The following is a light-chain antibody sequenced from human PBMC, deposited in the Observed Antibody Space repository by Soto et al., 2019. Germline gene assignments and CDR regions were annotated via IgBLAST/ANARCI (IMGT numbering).Light chain of an antibody. CDR2: KAS. CDR3: QQYDSYPWT. Sequence: DIKMTQSPSSRSASIGDRVTITCRASQSISSYLNWYQQKPGKAPKLLIYKASTLKSGVPSRFSGSGSGTEFTLTISSLQPDDFATYYCQQYDSYPWTFGQGTKVDIK. J-gene: IGKJ1*01. CDR1: QSISSY. V-gene: IGKV1-5*03.